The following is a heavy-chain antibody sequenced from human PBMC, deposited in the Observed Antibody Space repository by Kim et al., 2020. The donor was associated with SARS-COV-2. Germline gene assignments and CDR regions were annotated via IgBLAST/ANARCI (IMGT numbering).Heavy chain of an antibody. CDR1: GFTFSSYG. D-gene: IGHD1-20*01. J-gene: IGHJ6*02. CDR2: IWYDGSNK. V-gene: IGHV3-33*01. Sequence: GGSLRLSCAASGFTFSSYGMHWVRQAPGKGLEWVAVIWYDGSNKYYADSVKGRFTISRDNSKNTLYLQMNSLRAEDTAVYYCARDRVTGTTNSYYYYYGMDVWGQGTTVTVSS. CDR3: ARDRVTGTTNSYYYYYGMDV.